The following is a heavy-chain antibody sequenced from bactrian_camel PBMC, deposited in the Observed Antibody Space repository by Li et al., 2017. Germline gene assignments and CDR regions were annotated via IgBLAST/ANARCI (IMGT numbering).Heavy chain of an antibody. CDR3: AYGLRDSSNTPLEPFPGHSNS. J-gene: IGHJ4*01. CDR1: EFTWSTYC. V-gene: IGHV3S53*01. D-gene: IGHD3*01. CDR2: IASDGST. Sequence: QLVESGGDSVQAGGSLTLSCAVSEFTWSTYCMGWFRQAPGKGREGVAAIASDGSTNYADSVKGRFTISTDNARNTLYLQMNNLTPEDTATYFCAYGLRDSSNTPLEPFPGHSNSGARGPRSPSP.